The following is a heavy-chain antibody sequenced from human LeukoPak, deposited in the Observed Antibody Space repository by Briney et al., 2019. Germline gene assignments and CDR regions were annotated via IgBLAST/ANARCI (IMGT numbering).Heavy chain of an antibody. Sequence: GGSLRLSCTSSGFTFREFAVSWFRQAPGKGLEWIGFIRSSIYGGTPKAAASVEGRFIFSRDDSKGVAYLRMNSLKTDDTAVYYCSSAWGNGNDLRPDSWGQGTLVTVSS. CDR1: GFTFREFA. D-gene: IGHD1-1*01. V-gene: IGHV3-49*03. CDR2: IRSSIYGGTP. CDR3: SSAWGNGNDLRPDS. J-gene: IGHJ4*02.